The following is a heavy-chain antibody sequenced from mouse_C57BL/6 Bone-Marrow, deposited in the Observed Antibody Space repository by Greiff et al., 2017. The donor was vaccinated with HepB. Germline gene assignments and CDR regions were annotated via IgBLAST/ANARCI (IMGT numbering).Heavy chain of an antibody. CDR2: IYPGSGST. Sequence: QVQLQQPGAELVKPGASVKMSCKASGYTFTSYWITWVKQRPGQGLEWIGDIYPGSGSTNYNEKFKSKATLTVDTSSSTAYMQLSSLTSEVSAVYYCARMGVYDGYCYYAMDYWGQGTSVTVSS. CDR3: ARMGVYDGYCYYAMDY. D-gene: IGHD2-3*01. V-gene: IGHV1-55*01. J-gene: IGHJ4*01. CDR1: GYTFTSYW.